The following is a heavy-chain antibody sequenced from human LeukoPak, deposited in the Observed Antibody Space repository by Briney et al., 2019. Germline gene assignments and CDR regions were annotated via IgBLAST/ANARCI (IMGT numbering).Heavy chain of an antibody. D-gene: IGHD3-22*01. CDR2: IYYSGST. CDR1: GGSISSSSYY. CDR3: ARFYYDSSGYGFDP. Sequence: SETLSLTCTVSGGSISSSSYYWGWIRQPPGKGLEWIGSIYYSGSTYYNPSLKSRVTISVDTSKNQFSLKLSFVTAADTAAYFCARFYYDSSGYGFDPWGQGTLVTVSS. J-gene: IGHJ5*02. V-gene: IGHV4-39*07.